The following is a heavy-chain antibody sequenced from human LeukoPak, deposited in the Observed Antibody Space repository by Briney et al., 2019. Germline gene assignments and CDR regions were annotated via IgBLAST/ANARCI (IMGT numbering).Heavy chain of an antibody. CDR3: VRDVGSSGWYPHFDY. CDR2: IQYDGSNK. Sequence: GGSLRLSCAASGFTFSSHGMHWVRQAPGKGLEWVTFIQYDGSNKYYADSVKGRFTISRDNSKNTVYLQMNSLRAEDTAVYYCVRDVGSSGWYPHFDYWGQGTLVTVSS. CDR1: GFTFSSHG. D-gene: IGHD6-19*01. V-gene: IGHV3-30*02. J-gene: IGHJ4*02.